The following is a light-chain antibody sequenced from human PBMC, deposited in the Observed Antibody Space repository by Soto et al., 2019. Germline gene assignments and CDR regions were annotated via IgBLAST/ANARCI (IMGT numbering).Light chain of an antibody. J-gene: IGKJ1*01. Sequence: DIQMTQSPSTLSASVGDRVTITCRASQSISSWLAWYQQKPGKAPKVLIYKASSLESGVPSRFSGSGSGTECTLTITSLQPDDFATYYCQQYDSYPRTFGQGTKVEIK. CDR2: KAS. CDR3: QQYDSYPRT. V-gene: IGKV1-5*03. CDR1: QSISSW.